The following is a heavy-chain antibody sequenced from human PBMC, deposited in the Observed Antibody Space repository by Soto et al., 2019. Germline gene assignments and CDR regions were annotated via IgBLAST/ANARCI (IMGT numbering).Heavy chain of an antibody. CDR1: GGSISSGGYY. CDR2: IYYSGST. Sequence: QVQLQESGPGLMKPSQTLSLTCTVSGGSISSGGYYWSWIRQHPGKGLEWIGYIYYSGSTYYNPSLKSRVTISVDTSKNQFSLKLSSVTAADTAVYYCARDLSGITGKEWFDPWGQGTLVTVSS. CDR3: ARDLSGITGKEWFDP. J-gene: IGHJ5*02. D-gene: IGHD1-20*01. V-gene: IGHV4-31*03.